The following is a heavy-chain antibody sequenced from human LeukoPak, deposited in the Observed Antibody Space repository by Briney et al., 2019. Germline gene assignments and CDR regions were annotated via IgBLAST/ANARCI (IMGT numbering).Heavy chain of an antibody. Sequence: GGSLRLSCAASGFTFSSYSMNWVRQAPGKGLEWVSRINSDGSSTSYADSVKGRFTISRDNAKNTLYLQMNSLRAEDTAVYYCAATWEDTFDYWGQGTLVTVSS. CDR1: GFTFSSYS. V-gene: IGHV3-74*01. D-gene: IGHD1-26*01. CDR2: INSDGSST. CDR3: AATWEDTFDY. J-gene: IGHJ4*02.